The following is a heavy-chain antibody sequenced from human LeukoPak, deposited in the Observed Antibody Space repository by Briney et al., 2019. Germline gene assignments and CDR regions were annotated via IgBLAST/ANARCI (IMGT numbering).Heavy chain of an antibody. CDR3: AKYTSGTYYRGLDQ. CDR2: IIGTAGNT. D-gene: IGHD3-10*01. CDR1: GLTVSSYG. Sequence: GGSLILSCGASGLTVSSYGMSWVRQAPGKGLEWVSTIIGTAGNTYYSDSVKGRFTISRDDSKNTVYLQMNSLRAEDTAVYSCAKYTSGTYYRGLDQWGQGTLVTVSS. J-gene: IGHJ4*02. V-gene: IGHV3-23*01.